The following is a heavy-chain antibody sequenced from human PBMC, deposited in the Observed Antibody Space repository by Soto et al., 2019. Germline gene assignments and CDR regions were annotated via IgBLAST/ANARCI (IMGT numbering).Heavy chain of an antibody. J-gene: IGHJ4*02. CDR1: GFTFSDYE. V-gene: IGHV3-48*03. Sequence: LRLSCTVSGFTFSDYEVNWVRQAPGKGLEWVSYTSTSDSTMYYADSVKCRFTISRDNAKNSLYLQMNSLRAEDTAVYYCARQNGSGWEGLFDYWGQGTLVTVSS. CDR3: ARQNGSGWEGLFDY. CDR2: TSTSDSTM. D-gene: IGHD6-19*01.